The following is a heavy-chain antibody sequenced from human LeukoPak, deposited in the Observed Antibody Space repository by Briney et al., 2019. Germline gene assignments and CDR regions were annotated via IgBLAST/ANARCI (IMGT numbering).Heavy chain of an antibody. J-gene: IGHJ6*03. CDR1: GYTFTSYA. D-gene: IGHD2/OR15-2a*01. V-gene: IGHV1-3*03. CDR3: ARKAFPNDYYYMDV. Sequence: ASVKVSCKASGYTFTSYAMHWVRQAPGQRLEWMGWINAGNGNTKYSQEFQGRVTITRNTSISTAYMELSSLRSEDTAVYYCARKAFPNDYYYMDVWGRGTTVTVSS. CDR2: INAGNGNT.